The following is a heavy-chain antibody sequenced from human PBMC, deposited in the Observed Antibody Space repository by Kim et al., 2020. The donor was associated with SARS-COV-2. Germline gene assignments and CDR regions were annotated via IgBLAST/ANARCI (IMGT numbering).Heavy chain of an antibody. V-gene: IGHV4-39*01. J-gene: IGHJ3*01. CDR2: IYYSGRT. Sequence: SETLSLTCTVSGDSISDGSHYWGWIRQPPGKGLEWIGSIYYSGRTFFSPSLKSRVTISVDKSKNQFSLKETSVTAADTAVYFCAKHPIPTSLFDVWGQGKVVPVSS. D-gene: IGHD2-2*01. CDR1: GDSISDGSHY. CDR3: AKHPIPTSLFDV.